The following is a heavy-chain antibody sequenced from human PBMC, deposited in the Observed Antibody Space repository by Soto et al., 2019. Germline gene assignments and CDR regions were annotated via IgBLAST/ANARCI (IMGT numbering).Heavy chain of an antibody. Sequence: QVQLVQSGAEVKKPGASVKVSCKASGYTFTSYDISWVRQAHGQGLEWMGWISAYNGNTNYAQKLQGRVTMTTDTSTSTAYKELRSLRSDDTAVYYCARARSSSWSRYFYDMDVWGKGTTVTVSS. CDR3: ARARSSSWSRYFYDMDV. J-gene: IGHJ6*03. CDR1: GYTFTSYD. CDR2: ISAYNGNT. D-gene: IGHD6-13*01. V-gene: IGHV1-18*01.